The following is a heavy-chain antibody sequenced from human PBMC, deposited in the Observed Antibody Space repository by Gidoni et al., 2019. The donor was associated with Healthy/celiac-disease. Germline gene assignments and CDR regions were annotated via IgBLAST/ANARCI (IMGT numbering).Heavy chain of an antibody. V-gene: IGHV3-33*01. J-gene: IGHJ1*01. CDR1: GFNFRSYG. CDR3: ARDRYSSGWPSVQH. Sequence: QVQLVESGGGVVQPGRSLRLSCAASGFNFRSYGMHWVRQAPGKGLEWVAVIWYDGSNKYYADSVKGRFTISRDNSKNTLYLQMNSLRAEDTAVYYCARDRYSSGWPSVQHWGQGTLVTVSS. D-gene: IGHD6-19*01. CDR2: IWYDGSNK.